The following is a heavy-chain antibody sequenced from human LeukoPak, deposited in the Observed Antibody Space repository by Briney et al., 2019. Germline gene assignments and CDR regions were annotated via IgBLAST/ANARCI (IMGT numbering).Heavy chain of an antibody. J-gene: IGHJ4*02. V-gene: IGHV3-9*03. CDR2: ISWNSGSI. CDR1: GFTFDDYA. CDR3: AKDWGSSGSFDY. D-gene: IGHD6-19*01. Sequence: GESLRLSCAASGFTFDDYAMHWVRQAPGKGLEWVSGISWNSGSIGYADSVKGRFTISRDNAKNSLYLQMNSLRAEDMALYYCAKDWGSSGSFDYWGQGTLVTVSS.